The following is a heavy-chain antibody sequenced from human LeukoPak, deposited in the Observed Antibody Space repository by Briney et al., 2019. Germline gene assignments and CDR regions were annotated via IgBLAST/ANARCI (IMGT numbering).Heavy chain of an antibody. Sequence: GASVKVSCKXSGGTFSSYAISWVRQTPGQGLEWMGGIIPIFGTANYAQKFQGRVTITADESTSTAYMELSSLRSEDTAVYYCARDGDTYYDILTGYPTFDYWGQGTLVTVSS. CDR3: ARDGDTYYDILTGYPTFDY. V-gene: IGHV1-69*13. J-gene: IGHJ4*02. D-gene: IGHD3-9*01. CDR2: IIPIFGTA. CDR1: GGTFSSYA.